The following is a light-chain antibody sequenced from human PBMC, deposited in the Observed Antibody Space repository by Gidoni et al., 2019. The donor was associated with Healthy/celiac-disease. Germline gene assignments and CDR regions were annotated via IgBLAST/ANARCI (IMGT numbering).Light chain of an antibody. CDR2: GKN. CDR1: SLRSYY. V-gene: IGLV3-19*01. CDR3: NSRDSSGNLYVV. Sequence: SSELTQDPAVSVALGPTVRITCQGDSLRSYYASWYQQKPGQAPVLVIYGKNNRPSGIPDRFAGSSSGNTASLTITGAQAEDEADYYGNSRDSSGNLYVVFGGGTKLTVL. J-gene: IGLJ2*01.